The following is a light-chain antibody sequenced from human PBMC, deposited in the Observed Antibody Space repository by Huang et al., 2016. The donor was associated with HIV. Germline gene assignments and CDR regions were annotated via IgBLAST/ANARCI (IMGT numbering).Light chain of an antibody. CDR3: QQYYDTPLT. CDR1: QSVLDNSNNKNY. CDR2: WAS. V-gene: IGKV4-1*01. Sequence: DIVMTQSPDSLAVSLGEKATVNCRSSQSVLDNSNNKNYLAWYQQRPGQPPKLLIYWASNRGSGVPDRFVGTGSGTDFTLTISSLQAEDVAVYFCQQYYDTPLTFGPGTKVDIK. J-gene: IGKJ3*01.